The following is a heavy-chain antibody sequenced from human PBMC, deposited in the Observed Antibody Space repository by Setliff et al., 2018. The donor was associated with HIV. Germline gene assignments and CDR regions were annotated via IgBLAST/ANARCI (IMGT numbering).Heavy chain of an antibody. Sequence: PSETLSLTCSVSGDSMSDYYWSWIRQHPGKGLEWIGYIFYSGSTYYNPSLKSRVTISVDTSKNQFSLKLSSVTAADTAVYYCARGLPYYYDSSGYYYFDYWGQGTLVTVSS. CDR2: IFYSGST. V-gene: IGHV4-31*03. CDR3: ARGLPYYYDSSGYYYFDY. D-gene: IGHD3-22*01. J-gene: IGHJ4*02. CDR1: GDSMSDYY.